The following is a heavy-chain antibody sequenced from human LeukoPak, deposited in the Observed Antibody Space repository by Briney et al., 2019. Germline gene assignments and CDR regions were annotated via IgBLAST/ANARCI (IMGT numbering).Heavy chain of an antibody. CDR1: GGSISSYY. V-gene: IGHV4-59*12. CDR3: AKEMGHSSSWFDAPDV. D-gene: IGHD6-6*01. J-gene: IGHJ6*04. CDR2: IYYSGST. Sequence: PSETLSLTCTVSGGSISSYYWSWIRQPPGKGLEWIGYIYYSGSTNYNPSLKSRVTMSVDTSKNQFSLKLSSVTAADTAVYYCAKEMGHSSSWFDAPDVWGKGTTVTVSS.